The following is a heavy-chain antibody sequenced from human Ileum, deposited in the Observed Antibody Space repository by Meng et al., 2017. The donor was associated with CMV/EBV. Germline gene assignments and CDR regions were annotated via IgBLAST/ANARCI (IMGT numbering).Heavy chain of an antibody. D-gene: IGHD1-1*01. J-gene: IGHJ4*02. CDR3: TTESPRNWKPSDY. CDR2: IKSKTDGGTT. Sequence: GGSLRLSCAASGFAFSTCWMSWVRQAPGKGLEWVGRIKSKTDGGTTDYAAPVKGRFTISRDDSKNTLYLQMNSLKTEDTAVYYCTTESPRNWKPSDYWGQGTLVTVSS. CDR1: GFAFSTCW. V-gene: IGHV3-15*01.